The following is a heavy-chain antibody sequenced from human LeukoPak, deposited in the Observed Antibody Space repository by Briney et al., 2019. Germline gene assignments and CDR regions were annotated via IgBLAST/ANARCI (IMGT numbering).Heavy chain of an antibody. J-gene: IGHJ3*02. V-gene: IGHV1-18*03. D-gene: IGHD2-8*01. CDR2: ISAYNGNT. CDR3: ARDRSSNGAFDI. Sequence: ASVKVSCKASGYTFTGYYMHWVRQAPGQGLEWMGWISAYNGNTNYAQKLQGRVTMTTDTSTTTAYMEVRSLRSDDMAVYYCARDRSSNGAFDIWGQGTMVTVSS. CDR1: GYTFTGYY.